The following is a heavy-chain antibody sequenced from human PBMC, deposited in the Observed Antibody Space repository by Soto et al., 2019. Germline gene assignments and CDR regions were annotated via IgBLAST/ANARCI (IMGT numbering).Heavy chain of an antibody. D-gene: IGHD2-21*01. Sequence: SETLSLTCTVSGGSISSYYWSWIRQPPGKGLEWIGYIYYSGSTNYNPSLKSRVTISVDTSKNQFSLKLSSVTATDTAVYYCARQGHGDSGWVAFDIWGQGTMVTVSS. CDR2: IYYSGST. V-gene: IGHV4-59*08. J-gene: IGHJ3*02. CDR3: ARQGHGDSGWVAFDI. CDR1: GGSISSYY.